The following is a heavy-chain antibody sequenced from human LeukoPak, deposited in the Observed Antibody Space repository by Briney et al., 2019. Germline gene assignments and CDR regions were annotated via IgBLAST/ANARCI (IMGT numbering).Heavy chain of an antibody. J-gene: IGHJ4*02. V-gene: IGHV1-8*01. CDR3: ARALYDYVWGSYLRKYYFDY. D-gene: IGHD3-16*01. CDR1: GYTFTSYD. Sequence: ASVKVSCKASGYTFTSYDINWVRQATGQGLEWMGWMNPNSGNTGYAQKFQGRVTMTRNTSISTAYMELSSLRSEDTAAYYCARALYDYVWGSYLRKYYFDYWGQGTLVTVSS. CDR2: MNPNSGNT.